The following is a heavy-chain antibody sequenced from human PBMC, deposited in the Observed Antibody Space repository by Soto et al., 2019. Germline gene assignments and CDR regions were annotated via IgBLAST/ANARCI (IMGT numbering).Heavy chain of an antibody. CDR2: TSYDGSNT. J-gene: IGHJ6*02. V-gene: IGHV3-30*18. CDR3: AKDRGSYDIWSGTQRYYAMDV. Sequence: QGQLVESGGGVVQPGTSLRLSCAASGFTFSRHGMHWVRQAPGKGLEWVAFTSYDGSNTYYADSVKGRFTISRDNPKNTLFLQMNSLRPNDTALYFCAKDRGSYDIWSGTQRYYAMDVWGQGATVTVSS. D-gene: IGHD3-3*01. CDR1: GFTFSRHG.